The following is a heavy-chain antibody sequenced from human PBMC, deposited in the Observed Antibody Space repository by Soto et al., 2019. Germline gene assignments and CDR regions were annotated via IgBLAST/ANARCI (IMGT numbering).Heavy chain of an antibody. CDR2: IRSKAYGGTT. J-gene: IGHJ6*03. Sequence: GGSLILSCTASGFTFGDYAMSWFRQAPGKGLEWVGFIRSKAYGGTTEYAASVKGRFTTSRDDSKSIAYLQMNSLKTEDTAVYYCTRDPPYGDPDYYYYYYMDVWGKGTTVTVSS. CDR3: TRDPPYGDPDYYYYYYMDV. CDR1: GFTFGDYA. D-gene: IGHD4-17*01. V-gene: IGHV3-49*03.